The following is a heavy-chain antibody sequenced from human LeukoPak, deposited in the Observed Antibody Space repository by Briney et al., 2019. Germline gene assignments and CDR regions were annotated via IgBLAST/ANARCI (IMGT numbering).Heavy chain of an antibody. CDR2: ISSSSSYI. CDR1: GFTFSSYG. CDR3: ARDGLSGDILTGYPYH. Sequence: GGSLRLSCAASGFTFSSYGMNWVRQAPGKGLEWVSSISSSSSYIYYADSVKGRFTISRDNAKNSLYLQMNSLRAEDTAVYYCARDGLSGDILTGYPYHWGQGTLVTVSS. D-gene: IGHD3-9*01. V-gene: IGHV3-21*01. J-gene: IGHJ5*02.